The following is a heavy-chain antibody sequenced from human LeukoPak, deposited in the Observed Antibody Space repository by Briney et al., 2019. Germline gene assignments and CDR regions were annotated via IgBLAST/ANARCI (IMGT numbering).Heavy chain of an antibody. V-gene: IGHV4-59*08. Sequence: PSETLSLTCTVSGGSISSYYWSWIRQPPGKGLEWIGYIYYSGSTNYNPSLKSRVTISVDTSKNQFSLKLSSVTAADTAVYYCARHPGYDFWSGYSGAFDIWGQGTMATVSS. CDR3: ARHPGYDFWSGYSGAFDI. CDR1: GGSISSYY. J-gene: IGHJ3*02. CDR2: IYYSGST. D-gene: IGHD3-3*01.